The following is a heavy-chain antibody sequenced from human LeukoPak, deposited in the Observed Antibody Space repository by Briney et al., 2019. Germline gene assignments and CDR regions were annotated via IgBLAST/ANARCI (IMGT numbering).Heavy chain of an antibody. CDR1: GGSISSYY. CDR2: IYTSGST. V-gene: IGHV4-4*07. D-gene: IGHD6-19*01. J-gene: IGHJ4*02. CDR3: ASTVYSSGWYGRDYFDY. Sequence: PSETLSLTCTVSGGSISSYYWSWIRQPAGKGLEWIGRIYTSGSTNYNPSLKSRVTMSVDTSKNQFSLKLSSVTAADTAVYYCASTVYSSGWYGRDYFDYWGQGTLVTVSS.